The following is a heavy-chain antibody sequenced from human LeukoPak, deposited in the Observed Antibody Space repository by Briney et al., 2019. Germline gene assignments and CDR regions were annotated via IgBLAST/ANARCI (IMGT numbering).Heavy chain of an antibody. Sequence: PSETLSLTCTLSGGSLSSSSYYWGWIRQPPGKGLEWIGSIYYSGSTYCNPSLKSRVTISVDTSKNQFSLKLSSVTAADTAVYYCARSRELHFDYWGQGTLVTVSS. V-gene: IGHV4-39*01. CDR1: GGSLSSSSYY. CDR3: ARSRELHFDY. J-gene: IGHJ4*02. D-gene: IGHD3-10*01. CDR2: IYYSGST.